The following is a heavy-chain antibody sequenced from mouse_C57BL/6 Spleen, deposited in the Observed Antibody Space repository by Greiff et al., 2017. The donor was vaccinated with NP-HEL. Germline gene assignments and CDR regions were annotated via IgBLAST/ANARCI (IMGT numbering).Heavy chain of an antibody. V-gene: IGHV1-76*01. CDR2: IYPGSGNT. J-gene: IGHJ4*01. CDR3: AREGSGYPFYAMDY. D-gene: IGHD3-2*02. Sequence: QVQLQQSGAELVRPGASVKLSCKASGYTFTDYYINWVKQRPGQGLEWIARIYPGSGNTYYNEKFKGKATLTAEKSSSTAYMQLSSLTSEDSAVYFCAREGSGYPFYAMDYWGQGTSVTVSS. CDR1: GYTFTDYY.